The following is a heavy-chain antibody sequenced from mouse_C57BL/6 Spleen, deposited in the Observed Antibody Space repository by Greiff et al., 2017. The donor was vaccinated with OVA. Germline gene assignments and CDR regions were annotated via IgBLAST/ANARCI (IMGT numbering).Heavy chain of an antibody. V-gene: IGHV5-17*01. J-gene: IGHJ2*01. CDR3: ATLGLFDY. D-gene: IGHD1-2*01. CDR1: GFTFSDYG. CDR2: ISSGSSTI. Sequence: EVKLMESGGGLVKPGGSLKLSCAASGFTFSDYGMHWVRQAPEKGLEWVAYISSGSSTIYYADTVKGRFTISRDNAKNTLFLQMTSLRSEDTAMYYCATLGLFDYWGQGTTLTVSS.